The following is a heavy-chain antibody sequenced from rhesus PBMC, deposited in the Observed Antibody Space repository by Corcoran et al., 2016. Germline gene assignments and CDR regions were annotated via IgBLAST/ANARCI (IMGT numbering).Heavy chain of an antibody. D-gene: IGHD4-29*01. CDR1: GGSISSSY. J-gene: IGHJ4*01. CDR3: VRDKDYGYDY. V-gene: IGHV4-169*02. CDR2: IYGRDSST. Sequence: QLQLQESGPGLVKPSETLPVTCAVSGGSISSSYLSWLRQAPGKGLGWIGYIYGRDSSTNYNPSLKSRVTLSVDTSKNQFSLILNSMTAADTAVYYCVRDKDYGYDYWGQGVLVTVSS.